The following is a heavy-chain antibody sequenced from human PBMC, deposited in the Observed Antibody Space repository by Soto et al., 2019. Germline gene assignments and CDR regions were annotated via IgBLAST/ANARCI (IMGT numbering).Heavy chain of an antibody. J-gene: IGHJ6*03. CDR2: ISGSGGST. D-gene: IGHD2-15*01. CDR3: AKVWWSGEWPLYYYYFMDV. V-gene: IGHV3-23*01. Sequence: GGSLRLSCAASGFTFSSYAMSWVRQAPGKGLEWVSAISGSGGSTYYADSVKGRFTISRDNSKNTLYLQMNSLRAEDTAVYYCAKVWWSGEWPLYYYYFMDVWGKGTAVTVSS. CDR1: GFTFSSYA.